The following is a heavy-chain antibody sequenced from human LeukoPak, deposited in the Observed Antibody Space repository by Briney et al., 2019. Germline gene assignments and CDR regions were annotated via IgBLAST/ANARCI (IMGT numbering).Heavy chain of an antibody. CDR3: ARGVYGRFDS. J-gene: IGHJ5*01. CDR1: GFTFDAYE. CDR2: ISGSGRTI. D-gene: IGHD2/OR15-2a*01. Sequence: GGSLRLSRAASGFTFDAYEINWVRQAPGKGLEWVSYISGSGRTIYYADSVKGRFTISWDNAKNSVYLQMNRLRAEDTAVYYCARGVYGRFDSWGQGTLVTVSS. V-gene: IGHV3-48*03.